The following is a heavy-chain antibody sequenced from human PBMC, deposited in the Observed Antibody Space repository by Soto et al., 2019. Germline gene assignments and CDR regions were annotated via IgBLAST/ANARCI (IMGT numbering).Heavy chain of an antibody. V-gene: IGHV1-69*01. D-gene: IGHD6-13*01. CDR3: ARDQHSSSWSYMMGGGPYYFDY. CDR2: IIPIFGTA. CDR1: GGTFSSYA. J-gene: IGHJ4*02. Sequence: QVQLVQSGAEVKKPGSSVKVSCKASGGTFSSYAISWVRQAPGQGLEWMGGIIPIFGTANYAQKFQGRVTITADESTSTVYMELSSLRSEDTAVYYCARDQHSSSWSYMMGGGPYYFDYWGQGTLVTVSS.